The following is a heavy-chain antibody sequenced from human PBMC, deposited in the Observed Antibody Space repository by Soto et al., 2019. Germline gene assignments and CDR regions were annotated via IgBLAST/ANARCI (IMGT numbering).Heavy chain of an antibody. CDR2: IRSKAYGGTT. V-gene: IGHV3-49*03. D-gene: IGHD5-12*01. J-gene: IGHJ6*03. CDR1: GFTFGDYA. CDR3: TRDLSGYDFYYYYYYYMDV. Sequence: GGSLRLSCTASGFTFGDYAMSWFRQAPGKGLEWVGFIRSKAYGGTTEYAASVKGRFTISRDDSKSIAYLQMNSLKTEDTAVYYCTRDLSGYDFYYYYYYYMDVWGKGTTVTVSS.